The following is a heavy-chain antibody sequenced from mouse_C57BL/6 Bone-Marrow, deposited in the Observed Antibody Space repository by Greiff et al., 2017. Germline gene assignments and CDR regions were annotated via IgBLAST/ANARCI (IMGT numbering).Heavy chain of an antibody. CDR3: ARVITTVVARNYYAMDY. Sequence: VQLQQSGPELVKPGASVKMSCKASGYTFTDYNMHWVKQRHGKSLEWIGYINPNNGGTSYNQKFKGKATLTVNKSSSPAYMELRSLTSEDSAVYYCARVITTVVARNYYAMDYWGQGTSVTVSS. V-gene: IGHV1-22*01. CDR1: GYTFTDYN. CDR2: INPNNGGT. J-gene: IGHJ4*01. D-gene: IGHD1-1*01.